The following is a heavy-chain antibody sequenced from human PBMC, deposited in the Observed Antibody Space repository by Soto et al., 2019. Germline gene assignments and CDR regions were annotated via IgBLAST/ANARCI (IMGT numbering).Heavy chain of an antibody. CDR2: INHSGST. CDR3: ARLLISDITIFGVAGPEAFDI. V-gene: IGHV4-34*01. Sequence: SETLSLTCAVYGGSFSCYYWSWIRQPPGKGLEWIGEINHSGSTNYNPSLKSRVTISVDTSKNQFSLKLSSVTAADTAVYYCARLLISDITIFGVAGPEAFDIWGQGTMVTVSS. D-gene: IGHD3-3*01. CDR1: GGSFSCYY. J-gene: IGHJ3*02.